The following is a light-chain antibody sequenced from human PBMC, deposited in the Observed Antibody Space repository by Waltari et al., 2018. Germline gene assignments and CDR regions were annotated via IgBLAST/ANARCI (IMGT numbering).Light chain of an antibody. CDR3: QQSYTSPWT. CDR2: ATS. V-gene: IGKV1-39*01. J-gene: IGKJ1*01. CDR1: QSISTY. Sequence: DIQMTQSPSSLSASVGDRVTITCRASQSISTYLNWYQQIPGKAPKLLIYATSNLQSGVPSRFSGSGSGTHFTLTISSLQPEDFSIYYCQQSYTSPWTFGQGTTV.